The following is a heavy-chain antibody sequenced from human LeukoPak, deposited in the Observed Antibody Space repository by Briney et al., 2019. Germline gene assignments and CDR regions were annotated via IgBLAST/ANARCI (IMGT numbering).Heavy chain of an antibody. Sequence: SETLSLTCTVSVHSTSAYYWSWGRQPPGKGLEWIAFVHKTGSINYNPSLKSRATISMDTSNSQFSLHVNSVTAADTAIYYCTKYGGSPANYFDSWGPGTLVTVSP. CDR1: VHSTSAYY. D-gene: IGHD1-26*01. J-gene: IGHJ4*02. CDR2: VHKTGSI. V-gene: IGHV4-59*08. CDR3: TKYGGSPANYFDS.